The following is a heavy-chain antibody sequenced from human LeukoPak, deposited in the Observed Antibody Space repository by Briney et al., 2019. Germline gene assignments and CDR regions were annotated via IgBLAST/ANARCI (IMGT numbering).Heavy chain of an antibody. J-gene: IGHJ4*02. D-gene: IGHD1-26*01. CDR3: ARWGTTTN. CDR1: GFTFGSYS. Sequence: GGPLRLSCAASGFTFGSYSMNWVRQAPGKGLEWISYISTSTSTIYYADSVKGRFTISRDNAKNSLYLQMNSLRADDTAVYYCARWGTTTNWGQGTLVTVSS. V-gene: IGHV3-48*01. CDR2: ISTSTSTI.